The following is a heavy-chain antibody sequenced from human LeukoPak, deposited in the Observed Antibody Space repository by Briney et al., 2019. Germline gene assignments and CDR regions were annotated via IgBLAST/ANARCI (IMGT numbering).Heavy chain of an antibody. J-gene: IGHJ5*02. Sequence: GGSLRLSCAASGFTFSSYAMSWVRQAPGKGLEWVSAISGSGGSTYYADSVKGRFTISRDNSKNTLYLQMNSLRAEDTAVYYCAKEAGTMIVVENWFDPWGQGTLVTVSS. V-gene: IGHV3-23*01. D-gene: IGHD3-22*01. CDR1: GFTFSSYA. CDR2: ISGSGGST. CDR3: AKEAGTMIVVENWFDP.